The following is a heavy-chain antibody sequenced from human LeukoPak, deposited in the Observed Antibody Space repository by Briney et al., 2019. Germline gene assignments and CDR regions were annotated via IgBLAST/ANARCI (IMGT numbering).Heavy chain of an antibody. CDR1: GFTFSSYA. CDR3: VRDHNWSADS. J-gene: IGHJ4*02. D-gene: IGHD1-1*01. Sequence: GGSLRLSCAASGFTFSSYAMHWVRQAPGKGLEWVAVISYDGSNKYYADFVKGRFTISRDNSKNTLYLQMNSLRVEDTAVYYCVRDHNWSADSWGQGTLVTVSS. V-gene: IGHV3-30-3*01. CDR2: ISYDGSNK.